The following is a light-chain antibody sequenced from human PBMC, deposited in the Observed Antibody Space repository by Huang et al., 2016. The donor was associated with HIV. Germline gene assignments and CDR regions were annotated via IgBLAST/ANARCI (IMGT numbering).Light chain of an antibody. CDR1: QSVNNY. J-gene: IGKJ3*01. CDR3: QQRSNWPPIT. Sequence: EIVLTQSPATLSLSPGERATLSCRASQSVNNYLAWYQQKPGQAPKLLIYDASNRATGIPARFSGSGSGTGFTLTISSLEPEDFAIYYCQQRSNWPPITFGPGTKVDIK. V-gene: IGKV3-11*01. CDR2: DAS.